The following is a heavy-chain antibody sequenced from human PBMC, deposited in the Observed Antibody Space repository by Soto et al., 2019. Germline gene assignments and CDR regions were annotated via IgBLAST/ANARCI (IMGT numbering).Heavy chain of an antibody. CDR3: ARIPTSQSQINWFDS. Sequence: SSETLSLTCAVYGGSFSGYYWSWIRQPPGKGLEWIGEINHSGSTNYNPSLKSRVTMSIDTSKNQFSLKLSSVTAADTAVYYCARIPTSQSQINWFDSWGQGTLVTVSS. D-gene: IGHD2-2*02. CDR1: GGSFSGYY. V-gene: IGHV4-34*01. CDR2: INHSGST. J-gene: IGHJ5*01.